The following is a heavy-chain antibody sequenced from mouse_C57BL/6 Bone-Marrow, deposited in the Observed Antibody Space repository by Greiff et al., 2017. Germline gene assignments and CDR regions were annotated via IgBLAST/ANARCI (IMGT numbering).Heavy chain of an antibody. CDR2: IYPSDSET. CDR3: AYYSNSFAY. D-gene: IGHD2-5*01. CDR1: GYTFTSYW. V-gene: IGHV1-61*01. J-gene: IGHJ3*01. Sequence: VQLQQPGAELVRPGSSVKLSCKASGYTFTSYWMDWVKQRPGQGLEWIGKIYPSDSETHYNQKFKDKATLTVDKSSSTAYMQLSSLTSEDSAVYYCAYYSNSFAYWGQGTLVTVSA.